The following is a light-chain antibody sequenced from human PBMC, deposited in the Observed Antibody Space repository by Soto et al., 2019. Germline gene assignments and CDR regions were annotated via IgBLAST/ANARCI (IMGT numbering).Light chain of an antibody. V-gene: IGLV2-23*02. CDR2: EVS. J-gene: IGLJ2*01. CDR1: SDDVGNFNL. Sequence: QSALTQPASVSGSPGQSITISCTGTSDDVGNFNLVSWYQHHPGKAPNLIISEVSKRPSGVSNRFSGSKSGNTASLTISGIQAEDEADYYCCSYAGGSIYVLFGGGTKLTVL. CDR3: CSYAGGSIYVL.